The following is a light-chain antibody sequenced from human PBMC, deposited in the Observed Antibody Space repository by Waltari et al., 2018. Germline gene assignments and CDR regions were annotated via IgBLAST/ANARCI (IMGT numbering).Light chain of an antibody. CDR2: DAS. V-gene: IGKV3-11*01. J-gene: IGKJ4*01. Sequence: PGERATLPCRASQSVGIFLAWYQQKRGQAPRLLSYDASNSATGIPARFSGSGSGTDFTLTISCLEPEDFAVYYCQQRSNWPPLTFGGGTKVEIK. CDR1: QSVGIF. CDR3: QQRSNWPPLT.